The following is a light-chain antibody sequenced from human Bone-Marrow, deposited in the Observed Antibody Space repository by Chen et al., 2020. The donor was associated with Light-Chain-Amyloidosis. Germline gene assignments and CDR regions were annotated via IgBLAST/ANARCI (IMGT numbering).Light chain of an antibody. CDR3: QSADSSGTYEVI. Sequence: SYELTQPPSVSVSPGQTARITCSGDDLPTKYAYWYQQKPGQAPVLVTHRDTERPSGISERFSGSSSGITATWTISGVQAEDEADYHGQSADSSGTYEVIFGGGTKLTVL. CDR1: DLPTKY. CDR2: RDT. V-gene: IGLV3-25*03. J-gene: IGLJ2*01.